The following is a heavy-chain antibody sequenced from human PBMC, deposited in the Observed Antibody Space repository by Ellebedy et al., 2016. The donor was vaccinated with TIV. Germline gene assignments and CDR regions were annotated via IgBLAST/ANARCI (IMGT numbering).Heavy chain of an antibody. V-gene: IGHV3-33*08. J-gene: IGHJ4*02. CDR1: GFTFSSYG. Sequence: PGGSLRLSCAASGFTFSSYGMHWVRQAPGKGLEWVAIILYAGSNRWYADSVKGRFTISRDNSKNTLDLQMNSLRAEDTAVYYCARDQLRCGGDCYSRPKYYFDHWGQGTLVTVSS. CDR2: ILYAGSNR. CDR3: ARDQLRCGGDCYSRPKYYFDH. D-gene: IGHD2-21*02.